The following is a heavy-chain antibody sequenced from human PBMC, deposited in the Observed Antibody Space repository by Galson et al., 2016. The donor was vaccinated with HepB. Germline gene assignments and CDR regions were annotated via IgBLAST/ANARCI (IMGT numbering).Heavy chain of an antibody. D-gene: IGHD3-22*01. CDR3: ARPPPHKSYYDRRDLVLFDI. J-gene: IGHJ3*02. CDR2: VYYSGST. CDR1: GGSISSTNLY. V-gene: IGHV4-39*01. Sequence: SETLSLTCTVSGGSISSTNLYWGWIRQPPGRGLEWIGSVYYSGSTFYNPSLKSRVTISVDTSRNQFSLKLTSVTAADTAVYYCARPPPHKSYYDRRDLVLFDIWGQGTMVTVSS.